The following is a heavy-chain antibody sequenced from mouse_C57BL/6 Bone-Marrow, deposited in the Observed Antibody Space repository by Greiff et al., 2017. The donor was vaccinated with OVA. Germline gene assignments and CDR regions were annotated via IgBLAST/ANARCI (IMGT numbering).Heavy chain of an antibody. CDR3: ARHEEGYDGYFLWFAY. D-gene: IGHD2-3*01. CDR1: GYTFPEYT. Sequence: QVQLKQSGAELVKPGASVKLSCKASGYTFPEYTIHWVKQRSGQGLEWIGWFYPGSGSITYNEKFKDKATLTADKSSSTVYMELSRLTSEDSAVYFCARHEEGYDGYFLWFAYWGQGTLVTVSA. J-gene: IGHJ3*01. CDR2: FYPGSGSI. V-gene: IGHV1-62-2*01.